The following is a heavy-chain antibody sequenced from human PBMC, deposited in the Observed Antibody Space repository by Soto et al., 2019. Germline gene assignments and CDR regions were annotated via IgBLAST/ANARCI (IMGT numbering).Heavy chain of an antibody. CDR2: IYSGGST. V-gene: IGHV3-53*01. D-gene: IGHD6-13*01. Sequence: EVQLVESGGGLIQPGGSLRLSCAASGFTVSSNYMSWVRQAPGKGLEWVSVIYSGGSTYYADSVKGRFTISRDNSKNTLYLQMTSLRAEDTAVYYCARGGAHLAAAARHRHDAFDIWGQGTMVTVSS. J-gene: IGHJ3*02. CDR1: GFTVSSNY. CDR3: ARGGAHLAAAARHRHDAFDI.